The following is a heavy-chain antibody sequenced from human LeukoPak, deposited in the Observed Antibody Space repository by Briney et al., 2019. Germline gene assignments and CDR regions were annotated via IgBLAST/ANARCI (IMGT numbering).Heavy chain of an antibody. D-gene: IGHD4-17*01. J-gene: IGHJ4*02. Sequence: GGSLRLSCAASGFSDSSSGIHWVRQAPGKGLDWLAFIQYDGRNKYYGDSVRGRFTMSRDNYKNTLTMFLQMNSLRVEDTAVYYCAKGGDYALDYWGQGTLVTVSS. CDR2: IQYDGRNK. CDR3: AKGGDYALDY. V-gene: IGHV3-30*02. CDR1: GFSDSSSG.